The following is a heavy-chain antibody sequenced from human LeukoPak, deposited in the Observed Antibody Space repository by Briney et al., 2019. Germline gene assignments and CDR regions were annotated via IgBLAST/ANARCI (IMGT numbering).Heavy chain of an antibody. J-gene: IGHJ6*04. CDR3: AELGITMIGGV. CDR2: ISSSSSTI. Sequence: GGSLRLSCAASGFTFSSYSMNWVRQAPGKGLEWVSYISSSSSTIYYADSVKGRFTISRDNAKNSLYLQMNSLRAEDTAVYYCAELGITMIGGVWGKGTTVAISS. V-gene: IGHV3-48*01. CDR1: GFTFSSYS. D-gene: IGHD3-10*02.